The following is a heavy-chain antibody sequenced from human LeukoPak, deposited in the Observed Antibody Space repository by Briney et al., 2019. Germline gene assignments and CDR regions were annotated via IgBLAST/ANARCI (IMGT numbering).Heavy chain of an antibody. CDR1: GFTFSNYA. J-gene: IGHJ4*02. Sequence: PGGSLRLSCAASGFTFSNYAMSWVRQAPGKGLERVSAISGSGGSTYYADSVKGRFTISRDNSKNTLYLQMNSLRAEDTAVYYCAKHYYDSSGYYPHFDYWGQGTLVTVSS. D-gene: IGHD3-22*01. V-gene: IGHV3-23*01. CDR3: AKHYYDSSGYYPHFDY. CDR2: ISGSGGST.